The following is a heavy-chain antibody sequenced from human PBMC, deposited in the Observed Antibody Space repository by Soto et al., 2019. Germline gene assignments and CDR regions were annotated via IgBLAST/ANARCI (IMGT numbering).Heavy chain of an antibody. CDR2: INPSGGST. Sequence: ASVKVSCKASGYTFTSYYMHWVRQAPGQGLEWMGIINPSGGSTSYAQKFQGRVTMTRDTSTSTVYMELSSLRSEDTAVYYCARREGGVQKPLYYHYGMDVWGQGSTVPVAS. D-gene: IGHD1-26*01. J-gene: IGHJ6*02. V-gene: IGHV1-46*01. CDR1: GYTFTSYY. CDR3: ARREGGVQKPLYYHYGMDV.